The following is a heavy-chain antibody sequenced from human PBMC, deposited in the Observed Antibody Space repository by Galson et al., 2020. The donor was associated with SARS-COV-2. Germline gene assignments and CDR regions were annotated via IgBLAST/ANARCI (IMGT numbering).Heavy chain of an antibody. D-gene: IGHD5-12*01. Sequence: GGSLRLSCAASGFTFDDYAMHWVRQAPGKGLEWVSGISWNSGSIGYADSVKGRFTISRDNAKNSLYLQMNSLRAEDTVLYYCAKAISGSYYDGMDVWGQGTTVTVSS. CDR3: AKAISGSYYDGMDV. J-gene: IGHJ6*02. CDR1: GFTFDDYA. V-gene: IGHV3-9*01. CDR2: ISWNSGSI.